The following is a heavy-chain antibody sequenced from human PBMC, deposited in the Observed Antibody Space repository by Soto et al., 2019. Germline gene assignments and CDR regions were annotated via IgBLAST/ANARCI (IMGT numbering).Heavy chain of an antibody. V-gene: IGHV3-23*01. D-gene: IGHD2-21*01. Sequence: EVQLLESGGGLVQPGGSLRLSCATSGFTFSNYAMSWVRQAPGKGLEWVSGISGSGDDTYYADSVKGRFTISKDHSDNALVLQMNSLRAEDTALYYCAKEVIRTFDFQHWGQGALVTVSS. CDR2: ISGSGDDT. CDR1: GFTFSNYA. J-gene: IGHJ1*01. CDR3: AKEVIRTFDFQH.